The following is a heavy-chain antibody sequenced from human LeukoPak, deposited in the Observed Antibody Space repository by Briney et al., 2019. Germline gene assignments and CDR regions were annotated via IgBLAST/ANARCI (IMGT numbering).Heavy chain of an antibody. D-gene: IGHD6-13*01. CDR2: IRYDGSSK. CDR1: GFTFSGYG. J-gene: IGHJ4*02. CDR3: EGVAVAGVY. Sequence: PGGSLGLSCAASGFTFSGYGMHWVRQAPGKGLEWVAFIRYDGSSKYYADSVKGRFTISRDNSKNTLFLQMNSLRAEDTAVYYCEGVAVAGVYWGQGTLVTVSS. V-gene: IGHV3-30*02.